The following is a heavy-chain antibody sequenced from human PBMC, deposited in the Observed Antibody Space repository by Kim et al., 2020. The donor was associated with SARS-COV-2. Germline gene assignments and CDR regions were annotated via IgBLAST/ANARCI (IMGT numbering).Heavy chain of an antibody. J-gene: IGHJ6*02. CDR3: AKSIAEAGHYYYGMDV. V-gene: IGHV3-23*01. Sequence: ESVKGRFTSSTDNSQNTLYQQMNSRRAEDTAVYYCAKSIAEAGHYYYGMDVWGQGTTVTVSS. D-gene: IGHD6-13*01.